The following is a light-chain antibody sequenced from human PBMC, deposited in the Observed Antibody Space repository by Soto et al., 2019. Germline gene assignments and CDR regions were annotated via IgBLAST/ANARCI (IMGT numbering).Light chain of an antibody. Sequence: QSVLTQPRSVSGSPGQSVTISCTGTSSDVRGYNYVSWYQQHPGKAPKLMIYDVSKRPSGVPDRFSGSKSGNTASLTISGLQAEDEADYYCCSYAGSYTWVFGGGTKLTVL. V-gene: IGLV2-11*01. CDR1: SSDVRGYNY. J-gene: IGLJ3*02. CDR3: CSYAGSYTWV. CDR2: DVS.